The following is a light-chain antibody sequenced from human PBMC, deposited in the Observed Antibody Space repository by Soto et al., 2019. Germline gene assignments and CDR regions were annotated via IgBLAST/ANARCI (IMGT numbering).Light chain of an antibody. CDR1: SSDVGGYNY. Sequence: QSALTQPASVSGSPGQSITISCTGTSSDVGGYNYVSWYQQHPGEAPKLMIYDVSNWPSGVSNRFSGSKSGNTASLTISGLQAEDEADYYCSSYTTSNTLEVVFGGGTKLTVL. J-gene: IGLJ2*01. CDR2: DVS. CDR3: SSYTTSNTLEVV. V-gene: IGLV2-14*01.